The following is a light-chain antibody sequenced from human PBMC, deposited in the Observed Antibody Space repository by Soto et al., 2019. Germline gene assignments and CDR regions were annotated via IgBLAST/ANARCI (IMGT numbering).Light chain of an antibody. CDR1: QSISSY. Sequence: DIQMTKSPSSLSASVGDRVTITWRASQSISSYLNLYQQKPGKAPKLLIYDASSLESGVPSRFSGSGSGTEFTLTISSLQPDDFATYYCQQYNSYSPTFGQGTKVDIK. J-gene: IGKJ1*01. V-gene: IGKV1-5*01. CDR2: DAS. CDR3: QQYNSYSPT.